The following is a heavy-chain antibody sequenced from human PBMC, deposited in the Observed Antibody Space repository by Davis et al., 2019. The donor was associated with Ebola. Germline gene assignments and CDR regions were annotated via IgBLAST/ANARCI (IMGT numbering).Heavy chain of an antibody. CDR2: IYYSGST. CDR3: ARSPGVYSSVDY. CDR1: GGSISSYY. Sequence: PGGSLRLSCTVSGGSISSYYWGWIRQPPGKGLEWIGSIYYSGSTYYNPSLKSRVTISVDTSKNQFSLKLSSVTAADTAVYYCARSPGVYSSVDYWGQGTLVTVSS. D-gene: IGHD6-25*01. V-gene: IGHV4-39*07. J-gene: IGHJ4*02.